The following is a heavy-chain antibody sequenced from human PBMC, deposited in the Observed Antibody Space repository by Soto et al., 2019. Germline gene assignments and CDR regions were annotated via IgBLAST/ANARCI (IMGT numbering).Heavy chain of an antibody. V-gene: IGHV6-1*01. CDR3: ARGQHYYYGMDV. CDR2: TFYTSKWFN. J-gene: IGHJ6*02. Sequence: SQTLSLTCAISGDSVSRNGAAWNWIRQSPSRGLEWLGRTFYTSKWFNDFAVSVKSRITINPDTSKNQFSLQLNSVTPEDTAVYYCARGQHYYYGMDVWGQGTTVTVSS. CDR1: GDSVSRNGAA.